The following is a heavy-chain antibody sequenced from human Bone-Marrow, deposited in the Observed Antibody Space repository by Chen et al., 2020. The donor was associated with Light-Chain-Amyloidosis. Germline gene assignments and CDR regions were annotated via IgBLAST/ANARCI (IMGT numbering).Heavy chain of an antibody. CDR2: IRYDGSNK. CDR3: AKDVDRRLGYYYYMDV. CDR1: GFTFSSTG. V-gene: IGHV3-30*02. D-gene: IGHD6-19*01. Sequence: QVQLVEAGGGVVQPGGSLRLSCAASGFTFSSTGMPWVRQAPGKGLEWVAFIRYDGSNKYYADSVKGRFTISRDNSKNTLYLQMNSLRAEDTAVYYCAKDVDRRLGYYYYMDVWGKGTTVTVSS. J-gene: IGHJ6*03.